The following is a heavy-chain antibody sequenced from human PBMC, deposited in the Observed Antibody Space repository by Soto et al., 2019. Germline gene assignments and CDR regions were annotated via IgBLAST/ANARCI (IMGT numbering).Heavy chain of an antibody. V-gene: IGHV1-46*01. D-gene: IGHD6-19*01. CDR3: ARDGRSPYSSGWYYFDY. J-gene: IGHJ4*02. Sequence: ASVKVSCKASGYTFTSYYMHWVGQAHGQGLEWMGIMNPSGGSTSYAQKFQGRVTMTRDPSTSTVYMELSSLRSEDTAVYYCARDGRSPYSSGWYYFDYWGQGTPVTVSS. CDR2: MNPSGGST. CDR1: GYTFTSYY.